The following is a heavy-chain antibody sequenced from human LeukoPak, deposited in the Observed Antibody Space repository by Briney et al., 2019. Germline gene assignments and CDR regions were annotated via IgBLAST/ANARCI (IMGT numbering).Heavy chain of an antibody. J-gene: IGHJ3*02. CDR1: GFTFSSYW. Sequence: GGSLRLSCAASGFTFSSYWMSWVRQAPGKGLEWVANIKQDGSEKYYVDSVKGRFTIPRGNAKNSLYLQMNTLRAEDTAVYYCARDRRRGIDAFDIWGQGTMVTVSS. CDR2: IKQDGSEK. D-gene: IGHD2-21*01. V-gene: IGHV3-7*01. CDR3: ARDRRRGIDAFDI.